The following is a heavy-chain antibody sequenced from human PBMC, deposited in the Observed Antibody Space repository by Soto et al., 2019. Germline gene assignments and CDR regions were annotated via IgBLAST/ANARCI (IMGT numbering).Heavy chain of an antibody. J-gene: IGHJ5*02. CDR3: ARSVAARPGWFDP. V-gene: IGHV3-53*01. D-gene: IGHD6-6*01. Sequence: GGSLRLSCAASGFTVSSNYMSWVRQAPGKGLEWVSVIYSGGSTYYADSVKGRFTISRDNSKNTLYLQMNSLRAEDTAVYYCARSVAARPGWFDPWGQGXLVTVYS. CDR2: IYSGGST. CDR1: GFTVSSNY.